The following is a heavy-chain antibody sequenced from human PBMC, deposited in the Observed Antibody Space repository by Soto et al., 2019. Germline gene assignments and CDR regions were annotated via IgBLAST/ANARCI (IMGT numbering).Heavy chain of an antibody. D-gene: IGHD3-10*01. CDR2: INPNSGGT. V-gene: IGHV1-2*02. CDR3: ARGRPYYYGSGTRLGDWFDP. J-gene: IGHJ5*02. CDR1: GYTFTGYY. Sequence: ASVKVSCKASGYTFTGYYMHWVRQAPGQGLEWMGWINPNSGGTNYAQKFQGRVTMTRDTSISTAYMELSRLRSDDTAVYYCARGRPYYYGSGTRLGDWFDPWGQGTLVTVSS.